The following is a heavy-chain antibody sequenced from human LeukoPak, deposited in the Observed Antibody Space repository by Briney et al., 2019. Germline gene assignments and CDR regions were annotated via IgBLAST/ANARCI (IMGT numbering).Heavy chain of an antibody. CDR1: GGSFSGYY. CDR2: INHSGST. D-gene: IGHD2-21*02. CDR3: AREAWGGDCYCLFDY. J-gene: IGHJ4*02. Sequence: SETLSLTCTVSGGSFSGYYWSWIRQPPGKGLEWIGEINHSGSTNYNPSLKSRVTISVDTSKNQFSLKLSSVTAADTAVYYCAREAWGGDCYCLFDYWGQGTLVTVSS. V-gene: IGHV4-34*01.